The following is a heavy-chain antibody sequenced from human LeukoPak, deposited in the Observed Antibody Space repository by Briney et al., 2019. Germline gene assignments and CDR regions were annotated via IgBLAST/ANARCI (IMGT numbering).Heavy chain of an antibody. V-gene: IGHV3-49*04. CDR1: GFTLGDYA. CDR2: IRSKAYGGTT. J-gene: IGHJ4*02. Sequence: GGSLRLSCTASGFTLGDYAMSWVRQAPGKGLEWVGFIRSKAYGGTTEYAASVKGRFTISRDDSKSIAYLQMNSPKTEDTAVYYCTSCQTEIQLWPIHFDYWGQGTLVTVSS. D-gene: IGHD5-18*01. CDR3: TSCQTEIQLWPIHFDY.